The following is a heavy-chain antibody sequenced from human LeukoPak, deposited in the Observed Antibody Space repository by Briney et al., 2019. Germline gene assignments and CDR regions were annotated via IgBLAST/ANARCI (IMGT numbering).Heavy chain of an antibody. J-gene: IGHJ4*02. CDR2: IYHSGST. D-gene: IGHD2-2*02. Sequence: NPSETLSLTCTVSGYSISSGYYWGWIRQPPGKGLEWIGSIYHSGSTYYNPSLKSRVTISVDTSKNQFSLKLSSVTAADTAVYYCARSLYDCSSTSCYNLFDYWGQGTLVTVSS. V-gene: IGHV4-38-2*02. CDR1: GYSISSGYY. CDR3: ARSLYDCSSTSCYNLFDY.